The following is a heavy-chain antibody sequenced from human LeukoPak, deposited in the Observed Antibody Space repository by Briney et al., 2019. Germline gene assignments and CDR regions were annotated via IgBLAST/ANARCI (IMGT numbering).Heavy chain of an antibody. CDR2: IFNGGST. CDR1: GFAVSSNH. CDR3: AKAPNYSGSYFLDY. Sequence: GGSLRLSCAASGFAVSSNHMNWVRQAPGKGLEWVSVIFNGGSTYYADSVKGRFTISRDNSKNTLYLQMNSLRAEDTAVYYCAKAPNYSGSYFLDYWGQGTLVTVSS. V-gene: IGHV3-53*01. D-gene: IGHD1-26*01. J-gene: IGHJ4*02.